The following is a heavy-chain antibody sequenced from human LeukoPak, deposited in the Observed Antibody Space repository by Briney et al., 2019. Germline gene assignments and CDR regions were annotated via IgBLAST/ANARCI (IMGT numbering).Heavy chain of an antibody. J-gene: IGHJ3*02. CDR3: AKDRSAVAGYLDGFDI. CDR1: GYTFTGYY. Sequence: ASVKVSCKASGYTFTGYYMHWVRQAPGQGLEWMGWINPNSGGTNYAQKFQGRVTMTRDTSISTAYMELSRLRSDDTAVYYCAKDRSAVAGYLDGFDIWGQGTMVTVSP. V-gene: IGHV1-2*02. D-gene: IGHD6-19*01. CDR2: INPNSGGT.